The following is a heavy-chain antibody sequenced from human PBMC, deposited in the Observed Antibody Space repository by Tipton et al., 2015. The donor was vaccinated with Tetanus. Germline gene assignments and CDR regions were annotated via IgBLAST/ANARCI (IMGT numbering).Heavy chain of an antibody. V-gene: IGHV4-31*03. CDR3: ARDSYYSSRWSFADY. CDR1: GDSISSGDFY. Sequence: TLSLTCTVSGDSISSGDFYWSWIRQHPGKGLEWIGYFYLTGTTYYNPSLESRLTISIDTSKNQFSLELTSVTAADTAVYYCARDSYYSSRWSFADYWGQGTLVTVSS. J-gene: IGHJ4*02. D-gene: IGHD3-22*01. CDR2: FYLTGTT.